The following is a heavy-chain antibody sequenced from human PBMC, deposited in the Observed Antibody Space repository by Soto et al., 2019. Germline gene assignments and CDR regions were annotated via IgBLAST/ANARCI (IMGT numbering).Heavy chain of an antibody. J-gene: IGHJ4*02. Sequence: ASVKVSCKASGYTFTSYGISWVRQAPGQGLEWMGWISAYNGNTNYAQKLQGRVTMTTDTSTSTAYMELRSLRSDDTAVYYCARDLSLMVRGVNYFDYWGQGTLVTVSS. D-gene: IGHD3-10*01. V-gene: IGHV1-18*01. CDR1: GYTFTSYG. CDR2: ISAYNGNT. CDR3: ARDLSLMVRGVNYFDY.